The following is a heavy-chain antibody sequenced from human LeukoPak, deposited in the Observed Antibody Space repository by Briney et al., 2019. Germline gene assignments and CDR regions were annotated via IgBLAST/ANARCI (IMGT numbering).Heavy chain of an antibody. V-gene: IGHV3-11*04. J-gene: IGHJ3*02. Sequence: GGSLRLSCAASGFTFSDYYMSWIRQAPGKGLEWVSYISSSGSTIYYADSVKGRFTISRDNAKNSLYLQMNSLRAEDTAVYYCASGRDYSNYGRAFDIWGQGTMVTVSS. CDR1: GFTFSDYY. CDR3: ASGRDYSNYGRAFDI. D-gene: IGHD4-11*01. CDR2: ISSSGSTI.